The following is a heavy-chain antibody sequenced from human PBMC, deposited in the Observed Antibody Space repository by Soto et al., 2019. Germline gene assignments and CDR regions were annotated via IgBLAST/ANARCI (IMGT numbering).Heavy chain of an antibody. CDR2: ISPYNGNA. CDR3: TKGGGGHYYDWYGMDV. J-gene: IGHJ6*02. V-gene: IGHV1-18*01. Sequence: QVQLLQSGADVKKPGASVKVSCTASGYTFTDYGITWVRQAPGQGLEWMGWISPYNGNAEYAQILQGRITMTTDTSTSTAYMELRWLRSDDTAVYYCTKGGGGHYYDWYGMDVWGQGTTVTVSS. CDR1: GYTFTDYG.